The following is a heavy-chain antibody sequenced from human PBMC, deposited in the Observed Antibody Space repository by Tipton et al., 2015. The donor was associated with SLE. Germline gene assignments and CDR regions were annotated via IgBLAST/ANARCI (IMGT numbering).Heavy chain of an antibody. D-gene: IGHD1-1*01. Sequence: SLRLSCAASGFIFSNFSMHWVRQAPGKGLEWVAVIWYDGSKRYHADSVKGRFTISRDSPNNMLYLQMNNLRAEDTAVYYCAKAQGGTGMYYDYWGQGALVTVSS. J-gene: IGHJ4*02. V-gene: IGHV3-33*06. CDR2: IWYDGSKR. CDR3: AKAQGGTGMYYDY. CDR1: GFIFSNFS.